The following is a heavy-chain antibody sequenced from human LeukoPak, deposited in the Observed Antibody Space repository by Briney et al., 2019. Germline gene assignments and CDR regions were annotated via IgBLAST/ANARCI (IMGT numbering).Heavy chain of an antibody. V-gene: IGHV3-48*01. CDR3: ARDRGSPGQYHFDY. D-gene: IGHD3-10*01. CDR2: ISSSSSTI. J-gene: IGHJ4*02. CDR1: GFTFSSYS. Sequence: PGGSLRLSCAASGFTFSSYSMNWVRQAPGKGLEWVSYISSSSSTIYYADSVKGRFTISRDSAKNSLYLQMNSLRAEDTAVYYCARDRGSPGQYHFDYWGQGTLVTVSS.